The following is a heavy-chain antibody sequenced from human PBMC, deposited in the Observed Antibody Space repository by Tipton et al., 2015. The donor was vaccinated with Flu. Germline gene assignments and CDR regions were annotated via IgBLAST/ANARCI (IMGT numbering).Heavy chain of an antibody. V-gene: IGHV4-4*07. Sequence: TLSLTCTVSGGSISTSYWSWIRQPAGKGLEWIGRISTSGSTNYNASLESRVTLSRDTSKNHISLRLTSATAADTAVYYCAKDPDGVYGTPDDYWGQGTLVTVSS. J-gene: IGHJ4*02. CDR2: ISTSGST. CDR1: GGSISTSY. CDR3: AKDPDGVYGTPDDY. D-gene: IGHD5/OR15-5a*01.